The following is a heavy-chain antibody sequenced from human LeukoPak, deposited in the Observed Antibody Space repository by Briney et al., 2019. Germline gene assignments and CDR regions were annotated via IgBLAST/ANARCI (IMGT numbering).Heavy chain of an antibody. D-gene: IGHD1-1*01. J-gene: IGHJ2*01. Sequence: QPGGSLRLSCAASGFTFSSYGMHWVRQAPGKGLEWVAFIRYDGSNKYYADSVKGRFTISRDNSKNTLYLQMNSLRAEDTAVYYCARGGTAGTTVIWYFDLWGRGTLVTASS. CDR1: GFTFSSYG. V-gene: IGHV3-30*02. CDR3: ARGGTAGTTVIWYFDL. CDR2: IRYDGSNK.